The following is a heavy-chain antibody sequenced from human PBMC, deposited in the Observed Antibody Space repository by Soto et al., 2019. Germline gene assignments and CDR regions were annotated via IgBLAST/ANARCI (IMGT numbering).Heavy chain of an antibody. J-gene: IGHJ5*02. CDR2: IFPDDSDT. D-gene: IGHD2-15*01. Sequence: EVQLVQSGAEAKKPGESLKISCKGSGFTFTSYWIAWVRQMPGKGLEWMGIIFPDDSDTRYSPSFQGQVTISADKSISTAYLQWSSLKASDTAMYYCARKGKNSRGQYWLDPWGQGTLVTVPS. CDR3: ARKGKNSRGQYWLDP. CDR1: GFTFTSYW. V-gene: IGHV5-51*01.